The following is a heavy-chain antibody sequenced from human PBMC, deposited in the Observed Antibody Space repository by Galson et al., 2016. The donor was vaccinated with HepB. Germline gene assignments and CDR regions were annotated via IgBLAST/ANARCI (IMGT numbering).Heavy chain of an antibody. CDR2: IDPSDSHI. J-gene: IGHJ3*01. Sequence: QSGAEVKEPGKSLRISCKGSGHNFHNYWINWVRQKPGEGLEWMGRIDPSDSHITYSPSFQGHVTLSADRPINTVYLQWTSLKAPDTPMYYCAAPGRDLGDYVRPFDFWGQGTMVIVSS. D-gene: IGHD4-17*01. V-gene: IGHV5-10-1*01. CDR1: GHNFHNYW. CDR3: AAPGRDLGDYVRPFDF.